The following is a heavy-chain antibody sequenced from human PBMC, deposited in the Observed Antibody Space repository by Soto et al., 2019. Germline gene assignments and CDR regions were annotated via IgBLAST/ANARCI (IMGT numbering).Heavy chain of an antibody. CDR1: GFTFRAYG. CDR2: INLFDGRT. V-gene: IGHV3-23*01. CDR3: ARGGVYGTDHYYPSMDV. Sequence: EEQLLASGGGLVQPGGSLTLSCAASGFTFRAYGMSWIRQTPEKGLEWVASINLFDGRTYYTDSVKGRFTISKDDSKSTVSLQLNSLRVDNTAIYYCARGGVYGTDHYYPSMDVWGQGRPVTVS. D-gene: IGHD4-17*01. J-gene: IGHJ6*02.